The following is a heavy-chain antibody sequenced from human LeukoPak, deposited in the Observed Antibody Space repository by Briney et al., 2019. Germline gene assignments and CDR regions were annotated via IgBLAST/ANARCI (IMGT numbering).Heavy chain of an antibody. Sequence: SETLSLTCTVSGGSISSGGYYWSWLRQHPGKGLEWIGYIYYSGSTYYNPSLKSRVTISVDTSKNQFSLKLSSVTAADTAVYYCARDNSDSSGYFDYWGQGTLVTVSS. CDR2: IYYSGST. CDR3: ARDNSDSSGYFDY. V-gene: IGHV4-31*03. J-gene: IGHJ4*02. D-gene: IGHD3-22*01. CDR1: GGSISSGGYY.